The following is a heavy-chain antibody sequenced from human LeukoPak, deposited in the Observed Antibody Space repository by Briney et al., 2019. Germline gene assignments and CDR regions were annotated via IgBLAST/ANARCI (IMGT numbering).Heavy chain of an antibody. CDR3: ARGEFGKGFYGMDV. V-gene: IGHV1-8*01. Sequence: ASVMVSCKASGYTFTSYDINWVRQATGQGLEWMGWMNPNSGNTGYAQKFQGRVTMTRNTSISTAYMELSSLRSEDTAVYYCARGEFGKGFYGMDVWGQGTTVTVSS. CDR1: GYTFTSYD. CDR2: MNPNSGNT. D-gene: IGHD3-10*01. J-gene: IGHJ6*02.